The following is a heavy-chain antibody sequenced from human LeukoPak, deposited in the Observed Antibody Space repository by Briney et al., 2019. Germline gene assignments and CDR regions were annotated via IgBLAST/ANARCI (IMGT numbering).Heavy chain of an antibody. D-gene: IGHD6-19*01. CDR1: GLIFSKYW. Sequence: GGSLRLSCAASGLIFSKYWMTWVRQAPGKGLEWVASIKPDGSEKYYLDSAKGRFTISRDNARDSLYLQMNSLRDDATSVYFCARDASALYWGRGTLVTVSS. CDR2: IKPDGSEK. V-gene: IGHV3-7*01. CDR3: ARDASALY. J-gene: IGHJ4*02.